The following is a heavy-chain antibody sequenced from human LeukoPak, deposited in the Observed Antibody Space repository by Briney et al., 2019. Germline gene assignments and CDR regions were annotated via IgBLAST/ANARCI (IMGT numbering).Heavy chain of an antibody. CDR2: ISGSGGST. J-gene: IGHJ4*02. CDR3: AKDLAGSGSYSFDY. CDR1: GFTFSNYA. V-gene: IGHV3-23*01. Sequence: QPWGSLRLSCAASGFTFSNYAMNWVRQAPGRGLEWVSAISGSGGSTYYADSVKGRFTISRDNSKNSLYLQMNSLRAEDTAVYYCAKDLAGSGSYSFDYWGKGTLVTSST. D-gene: IGHD1-26*01.